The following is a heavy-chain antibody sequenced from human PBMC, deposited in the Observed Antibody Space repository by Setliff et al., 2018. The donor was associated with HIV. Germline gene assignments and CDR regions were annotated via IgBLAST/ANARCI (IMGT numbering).Heavy chain of an antibody. J-gene: IGHJ3*02. CDR3: ARHYTGGWPLEVFDI. CDR2: INTSGGSA. V-gene: IGHV1-46*01. Sequence: ASVKVSCKASGYTFTSYPMHWVRQAPGQGLEWMGVINTSGGSAGYAEKFRGRVTMTRDTSTNTVYMDLRNLRSEDTAVYYCARHYTGGWPLEVFDIWGQGTMVTVSS. CDR1: GYTFTSYP. D-gene: IGHD6-19*01.